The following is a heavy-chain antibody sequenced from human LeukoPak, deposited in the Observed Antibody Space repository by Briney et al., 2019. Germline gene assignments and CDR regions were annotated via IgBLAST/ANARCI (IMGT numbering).Heavy chain of an antibody. CDR1: GGSISSSSYY. D-gene: IGHD5-18*01. CDR2: IYYSGST. CDR3: ARLEYSYGYLY. Sequence: SETPSLTCTVSGGSISSSSYYWGWIRQPPGKGLEWIGSIYYSGSTYYNPSLKSRVTISVDTSKNQFSLKLSSVTAADTAVYYCARLEYSYGYLYWGQGTLVTVFS. V-gene: IGHV4-39*01. J-gene: IGHJ4*02.